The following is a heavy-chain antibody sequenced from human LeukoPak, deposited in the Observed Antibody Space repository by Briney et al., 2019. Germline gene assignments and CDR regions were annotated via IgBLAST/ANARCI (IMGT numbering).Heavy chain of an antibody. J-gene: IGHJ4*02. CDR1: GFTFSRYS. CDR3: ATSGYRHVDY. V-gene: IGHV3-21*01. Sequence: GGSLRLSCAASGFTFSRYSMNWVRQAPGKGLEWVSSISSSGDYVYYADSVKGRFTISRDNAKNSLYLQMNSLRGEDTAVYYCATSGYRHVDYWGQGTLVTVSS. CDR2: ISSSGDYV. D-gene: IGHD5-18*01.